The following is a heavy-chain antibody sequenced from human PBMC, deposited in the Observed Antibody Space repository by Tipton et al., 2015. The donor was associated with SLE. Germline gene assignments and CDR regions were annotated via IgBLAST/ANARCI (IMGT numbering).Heavy chain of an antibody. D-gene: IGHD6-19*01. V-gene: IGHV4-61*02. CDR2: IYTSGST. J-gene: IGHJ4*02. CDR3: ASHGRNSSGWQYYFDY. CDR1: GGSISSGSYY. Sequence: TLSLTCTVSGGSISSGSYYWSWIRQPAGKGLEWIGRIYTSGSTNYNPSLKSRVTISVDTSKNQFSLKLSSVTAADTAVYYCASHGRNSSGWQYYFDYWGQGTLVTVSS.